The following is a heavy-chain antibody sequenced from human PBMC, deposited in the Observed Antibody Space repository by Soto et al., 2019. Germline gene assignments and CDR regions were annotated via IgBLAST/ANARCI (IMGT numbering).Heavy chain of an antibody. CDR1: GDSITTNGYY. CDR3: ARSHYTYGLLIDY. CDR2: VYWTGST. J-gene: IGHJ4*02. V-gene: IGHV4-39*01. Sequence: SETLSLTCSVSGDSITTNGYYWGWIRQPPGKGLQWIGNVYWTGSTFSHPFLTSRVFISVDTSKNEFSLRLTSVTAADTAVYYCARSHYTYGLLIDYWGPGTLVTVSS. D-gene: IGHD2-8*01.